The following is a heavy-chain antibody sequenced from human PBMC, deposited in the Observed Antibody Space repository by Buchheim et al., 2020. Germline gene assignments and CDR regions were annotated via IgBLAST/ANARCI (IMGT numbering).Heavy chain of an antibody. D-gene: IGHD3-3*01. Sequence: QVQLVQSGAEVKKPGASVKVSCKASGYTFTGYYMHWVRQAPGQGLEWMGWINPNSGGTNYAQKFQGRVTMTRDTSISTAYMELSRLRSDDTAVYYCARDLYLYDFWSGYYYYYYYGMDVWGHGTT. CDR3: ARDLYLYDFWSGYYYYYYYGMDV. CDR1: GYTFTGYY. V-gene: IGHV1-2*02. CDR2: INPNSGGT. J-gene: IGHJ6*02.